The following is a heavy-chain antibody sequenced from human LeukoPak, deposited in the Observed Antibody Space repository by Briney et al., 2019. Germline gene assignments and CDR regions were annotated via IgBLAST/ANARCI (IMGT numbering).Heavy chain of an antibody. CDR3: ARAYYDILTGYSALGH. V-gene: IGHV1-2*02. CDR2: INPNSGGT. CDR1: GYTFTGYY. Sequence: ASVKVSCKASGYTFTGYYMHWVRQAPGQGLEWMGWINPNSGGTNYAQKFQGRVTMTRDTSISTAYMELSRLRSDDTAVYYCARAYYDILTGYSALGHWGQGTLVTVSS. J-gene: IGHJ4*02. D-gene: IGHD3-9*01.